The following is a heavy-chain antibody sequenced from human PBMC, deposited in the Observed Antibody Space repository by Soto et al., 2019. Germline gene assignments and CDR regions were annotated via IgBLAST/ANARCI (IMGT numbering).Heavy chain of an antibody. J-gene: IGHJ5*02. Sequence: SETLSLTCTVSGDSITSNSYYWSWIRQPPGRGLEWIGYMYHSGSTYYNPSLKSRVTISVDTSKNQFSLKLSSVTAADTAIYYCARSVFPWGQGTLVTVSS. V-gene: IGHV4-31*03. CDR3: ARSVFP. CDR2: MYHSGST. CDR1: GDSITSNSYY.